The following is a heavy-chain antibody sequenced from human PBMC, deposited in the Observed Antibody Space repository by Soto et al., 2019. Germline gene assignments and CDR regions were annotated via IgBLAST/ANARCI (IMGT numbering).Heavy chain of an antibody. CDR2: INGDGSTT. Sequence: EVQLVESGGGLVQPGGSLRLSCAASEFTFSNYWMHWVRQPPGKGLVWVSRINGDGSTTNYADSVKGRLTISRDNAKNTVYLQINSLRAEDTAVYYCGRGLRYLYGVDVWGQGTTVTVSS. CDR1: EFTFSNYW. V-gene: IGHV3-74*01. D-gene: IGHD3-16*02. CDR3: GRGLRYLYGVDV. J-gene: IGHJ6*02.